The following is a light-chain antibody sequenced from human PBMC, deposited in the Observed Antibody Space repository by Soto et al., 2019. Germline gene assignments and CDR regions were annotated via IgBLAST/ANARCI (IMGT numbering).Light chain of an antibody. J-gene: IGLJ1*01. Sequence: QSALTQPASVSGSPGQSITISCTGTSSDVGGYNYVSWYQQHPGKAPKLMIYDVRNRPSGVSNRFSGSKSGNKASLTISGLQAEDEADYYCSSYTSSSTDVFGPGTKLTVL. CDR2: DVR. V-gene: IGLV2-14*01. CDR3: SSYTSSSTDV. CDR1: SSDVGGYNY.